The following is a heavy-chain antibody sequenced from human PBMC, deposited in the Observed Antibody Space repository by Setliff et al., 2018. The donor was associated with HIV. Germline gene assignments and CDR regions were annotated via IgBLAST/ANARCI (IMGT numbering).Heavy chain of an antibody. CDR1: GGSIGGIY. CDR3: ARQFTVQWLVSTYGMDV. D-gene: IGHD6-19*01. V-gene: IGHV4-59*08. CDR2: IYDTGST. Sequence: SETLSLTCTVSGGSIGGIYWNWIRQSAGKGLQWIGRIYDTGSTKYNPSLKSRLTISVDTSKNQFSLNLSSVTAADTAVYYCARQFTVQWLVSTYGMDVWGQGTTVTVSS. J-gene: IGHJ6*02.